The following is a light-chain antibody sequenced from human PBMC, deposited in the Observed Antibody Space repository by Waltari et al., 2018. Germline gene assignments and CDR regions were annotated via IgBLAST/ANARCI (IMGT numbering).Light chain of an antibody. Sequence: QLVLTQSPSASASLGASVKLTCTLSSGHSSNVIAWLQQQPEKGPRSLMKVNSDGRLRKGEVVPVRFSGSSFGAERYLTISNLQSDDEADYDCQTGGHGTWVFGGGTKLTVL. CDR1: SGHSSNV. J-gene: IGLJ3*02. CDR2: VNSDGRL. V-gene: IGLV4-69*01. CDR3: QTGGHGTWV.